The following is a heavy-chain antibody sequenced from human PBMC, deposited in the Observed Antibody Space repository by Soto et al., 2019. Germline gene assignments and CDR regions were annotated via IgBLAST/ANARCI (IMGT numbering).Heavy chain of an antibody. CDR1: GCTFGDYA. V-gene: IGHV3-49*03. CDR2: IRSKAYGGTT. CDR3: TRGFLSYGSRKIDY. J-gene: IGHJ4*02. D-gene: IGHD5-18*01. Sequence: GGSLRLSCTASGCTFGDYAMSWFRQAPGKGLEWVGFIRSKAYGGTTEYAASVKGRFTISRDDSKSIAYLQMNSLKTEDTAVYYCTRGFLSYGSRKIDYWGQGTLVTVSS.